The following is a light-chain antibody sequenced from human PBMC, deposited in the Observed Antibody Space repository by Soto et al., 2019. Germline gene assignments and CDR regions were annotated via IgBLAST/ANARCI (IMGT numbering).Light chain of an antibody. CDR2: EVS. J-gene: IGLJ7*01. Sequence: QSALTQPASVSGSTGQSITISCTGTSSDVGGYNYVSWYQQHPGKAPKLMIYEVSNRPSGVSNRFSGSKSGNTASLTISGLQAEDEADYYCSSYTSSSTNVFGTGTQLTVL. CDR1: SSDVGGYNY. V-gene: IGLV2-14*01. CDR3: SSYTSSSTNV.